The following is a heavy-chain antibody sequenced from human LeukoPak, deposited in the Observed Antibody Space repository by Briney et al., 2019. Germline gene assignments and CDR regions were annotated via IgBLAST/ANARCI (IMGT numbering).Heavy chain of an antibody. V-gene: IGHV1-2*02. D-gene: IGHD3-10*01. Sequence: ASVKVSCKASGYTFTGYYMHWVRQAPGQGLEWMGWINPNSGGTNYAQKFQGRVTMTSDTSISTAYMELSRLRSDDTAVYYCARDITMVRGVIIEYYFDYWGQGTLVTVSS. CDR2: INPNSGGT. CDR1: GYTFTGYY. CDR3: ARDITMVRGVIIEYYFDY. J-gene: IGHJ4*02.